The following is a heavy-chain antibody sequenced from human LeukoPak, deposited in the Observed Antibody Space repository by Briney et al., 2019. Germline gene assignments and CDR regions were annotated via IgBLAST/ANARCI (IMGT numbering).Heavy chain of an antibody. CDR2: IYYSGST. J-gene: IGHJ4*02. Sequence: SETPSLTCTVSGGSISSSSYYWGWIRQPPGKGLEWIGSIYYSGSTYYNPSLKSRVTISVDTSKNQFSLKLSSVTAADTAVYYCAKDFHGDFPYFFDYWGQGTLVTVSS. V-gene: IGHV4-39*07. CDR1: GGSISSSSYY. CDR3: AKDFHGDFPYFFDY.